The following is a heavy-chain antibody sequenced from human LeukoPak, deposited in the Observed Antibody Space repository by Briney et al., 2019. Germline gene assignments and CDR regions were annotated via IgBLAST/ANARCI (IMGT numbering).Heavy chain of an antibody. CDR2: VNSDGTNT. CDR1: GFFFNTYW. V-gene: IGHV3-74*01. Sequence: QPGGSLRLSCAASGFFFNTYWMHWVRQAPGKGLVWVSRVNSDGTNTNYGDSVQGRFTVSRDNAKNTLYLQMNSLRAEDTAVYYCVREGSLQYLSDYWGQGTLVTVSS. D-gene: IGHD2-2*02. CDR3: VREGSLQYLSDY. J-gene: IGHJ4*02.